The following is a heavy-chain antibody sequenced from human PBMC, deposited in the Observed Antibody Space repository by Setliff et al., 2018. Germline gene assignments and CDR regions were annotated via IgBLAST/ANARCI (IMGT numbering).Heavy chain of an antibody. V-gene: IGHV1-18*01. CDR3: SRLVRYCTTTTCQRASGDDY. CDR2: ISPYSGNT. D-gene: IGHD2-8*01. J-gene: IGHJ4*02. Sequence: ASVKVSCKASGYTFTNYGVTWVRHAPGQGLEWMGWISPYSGNTYYAPELQGRVTLTTDTSTTTAYLELRSLTSDDTAVYYCSRLVRYCTTTTCQRASGDDYWGQGTLVTVSS. CDR1: GYTFTNYG.